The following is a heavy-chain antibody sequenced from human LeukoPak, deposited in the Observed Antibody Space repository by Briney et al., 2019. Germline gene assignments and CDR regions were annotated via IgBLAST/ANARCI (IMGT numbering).Heavy chain of an antibody. J-gene: IGHJ4*02. D-gene: IGHD2-2*01. Sequence: GESLKISCKGSGYTFNNHWIAWVRQIPRKGLGGMGIINPVDSETRYSPSFQGQVTIAVDKSITTASLQWSSLRASDTAMYYCARQGSSSTSWQTIDYWGQGTLVTVSS. V-gene: IGHV5-51*01. CDR1: GYTFNNHW. CDR3: ARQGSSSTSWQTIDY. CDR2: INPVDSET.